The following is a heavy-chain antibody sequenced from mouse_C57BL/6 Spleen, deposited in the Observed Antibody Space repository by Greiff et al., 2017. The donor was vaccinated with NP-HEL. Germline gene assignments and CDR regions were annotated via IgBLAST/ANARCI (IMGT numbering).Heavy chain of an antibody. J-gene: IGHJ1*03. CDR2: ILPGSGST. V-gene: IGHV1-9*01. D-gene: IGHD2-4*01. Sequence: QVHVKQPGAELMKPGASVKLSCKATGYTFTGYWIEWVKQRPGHGLEWIGEILPGSGSTNYNEKFKGKATLTADTSSNTAYMQLSSLTTEDSAIYSCARKIWGLRDWYFDVWGTGTTVTVSS. CDR1: GYTFTGYW. CDR3: ARKIWGLRDWYFDV.